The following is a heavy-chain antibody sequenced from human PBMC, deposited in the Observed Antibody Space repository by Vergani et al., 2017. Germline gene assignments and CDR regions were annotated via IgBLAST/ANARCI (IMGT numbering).Heavy chain of an antibody. CDR1: GGSISSGGYY. CDR3: AREAVVVPAAKYYFDY. Sequence: QVQLQESGPGLVKPSQTLSLTFTVSGGSISSGGYYWSWIRQHPGKGLEWIGYIYYSGSTYYNPSLKSRVTISVDTSKNQFSLKLSSVTAADTAVYYCAREAVVVPAAKYYFDYWGQGTLVTVSS. CDR2: IYYSGST. D-gene: IGHD2-2*01. V-gene: IGHV4-31*03. J-gene: IGHJ4*02.